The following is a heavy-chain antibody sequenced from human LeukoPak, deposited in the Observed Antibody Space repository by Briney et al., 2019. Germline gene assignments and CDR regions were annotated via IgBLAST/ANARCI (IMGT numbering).Heavy chain of an antibody. Sequence: SETLSLTCTVSGGSISSSSHYWAWLRQPPGKGLEWLGSMFSGGNTYYNPSLKSRVAMPVDTSKNQFSLRLSSVIAADTAVYFCARWGFGAYDSSGYYWPTQYDFWGQGTLVTVSS. CDR2: MFSGGNT. J-gene: IGHJ4*02. CDR1: GGSISSSSHY. V-gene: IGHV4-39*01. D-gene: IGHD3-22*01. CDR3: ARWGFGAYDSSGYYWPTQYDF.